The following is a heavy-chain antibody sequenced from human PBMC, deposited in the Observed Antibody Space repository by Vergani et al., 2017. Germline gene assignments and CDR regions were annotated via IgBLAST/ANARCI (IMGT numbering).Heavy chain of an antibody. V-gene: IGHV1-69*02. CDR2: IIPILGIA. CDR3: AKDCSGGSCYLNLFDY. J-gene: IGHJ4*02. Sequence: QVQLVQSGAEVKKPGSSVKVSCKASGGTFSSYTISWVRQAPGQGLEWMGRIIPILGIANYAQKFQGRVTITADKSTSKAYMELSSLRSKDTAVYYCAKDCSGGSCYLNLFDYWGQGTLVTVSS. D-gene: IGHD2-15*01. CDR1: GGTFSSYT.